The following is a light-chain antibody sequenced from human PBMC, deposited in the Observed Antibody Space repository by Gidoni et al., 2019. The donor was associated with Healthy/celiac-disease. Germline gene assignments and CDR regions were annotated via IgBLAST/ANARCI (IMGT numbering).Light chain of an antibody. CDR2: GAS. J-gene: IGKJ3*01. CDR1: QSVSSN. CDR3: QQYNNWPPKFT. Sequence: RASQSVSSNLAWYQQKPGQAPRLLIYGASTRATGIPARFSGSGSGTEFTLTISSLQSEDFAVYYCQQYNNWPPKFTFXPXTKVDIK. V-gene: IGKV3-15*01.